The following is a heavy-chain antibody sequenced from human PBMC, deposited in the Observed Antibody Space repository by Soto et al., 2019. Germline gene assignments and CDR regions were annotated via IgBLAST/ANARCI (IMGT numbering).Heavy chain of an antibody. Sequence: GGSLRLSCAASGFTFSSYAMSWVRQAPGKGLEWVSAISGSGGSTYYADSVKGRFTISRANSKNTLYLQMNSLRADDTAVYYCAKGRRGVVVPAATAYYMDVWGKGTTVTVSS. CDR1: GFTFSSYA. D-gene: IGHD2-2*01. CDR2: ISGSGGST. J-gene: IGHJ6*03. CDR3: AKGRRGVVVPAATAYYMDV. V-gene: IGHV3-23*01.